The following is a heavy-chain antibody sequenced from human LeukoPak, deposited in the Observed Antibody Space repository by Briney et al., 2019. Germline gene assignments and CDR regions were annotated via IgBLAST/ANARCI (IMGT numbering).Heavy chain of an antibody. CDR3: TRDLGEWEPRVMDY. D-gene: IGHD1-26*01. J-gene: IGHJ4*02. CDR1: GFTFGDYA. Sequence: PGGSLRLSCTASGFTFGDYAMNWFRQAPGKGLEGVGFVRSKAYGGTTEYAASVKGRFTISRDDSKSIAYLQMNSLKTEDTAVYYCTRDLGEWEPRVMDYWGQGTLVTVSS. V-gene: IGHV3-49*03. CDR2: VRSKAYGGTT.